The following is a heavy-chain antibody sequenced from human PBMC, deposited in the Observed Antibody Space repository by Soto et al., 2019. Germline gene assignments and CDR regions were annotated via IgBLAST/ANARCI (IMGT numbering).Heavy chain of an antibody. V-gene: IGHV3-33*01. J-gene: IGHJ6*03. D-gene: IGHD3-10*01. CDR3: ARDGGLTMVRGVIIDDYYYMDV. Sequence: QVQLVESGGSVVQPGRSLRLSCAASGFTFSSYGMHWVRQAPGKGLEWVAVIWYDGSNKYYADSVKGRFTISRDNSKNTLYLQMNSLRAEDTAVYYCARDGGLTMVRGVIIDDYYYMDVWGKGTTVTVSS. CDR2: IWYDGSNK. CDR1: GFTFSSYG.